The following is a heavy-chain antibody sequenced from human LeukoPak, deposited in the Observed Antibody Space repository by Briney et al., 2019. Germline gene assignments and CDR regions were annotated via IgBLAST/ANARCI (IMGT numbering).Heavy chain of an antibody. V-gene: IGHV4-34*01. J-gene: IGHJ3*02. D-gene: IGHD3-22*01. CDR2: ISYRGIT. Sequence: SETLSLTCAVYGGSFSGYYWSWIRQPPGKGLEWIGTISYRGITYYNPSLKSRLTISVDTSRNEFSLKLTSVSAADTAVYYCARENDSGGRDAFDDAFDIWGQGTMVTVPS. CDR3: ARENDSGGRDAFDDAFDI. CDR1: GGSFSGYY.